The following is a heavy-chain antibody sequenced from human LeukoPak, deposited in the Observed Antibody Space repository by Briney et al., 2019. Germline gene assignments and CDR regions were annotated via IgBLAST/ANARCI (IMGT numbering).Heavy chain of an antibody. Sequence: SETLSLTCAVSGDSISSNNWWTWVCQPPGKGLEWIGEIYHSGSTNYNYNPSLKSRVTISVDKSKNQFSLRLSSVTAADTAVYYCARGTNFYGSGSNNWFDPWGQGTLVTVSS. CDR1: GDSISSNNW. CDR3: ARGTNFYGSGSNNWFDP. D-gene: IGHD3-10*01. CDR2: IYHSGSTNY. V-gene: IGHV4-4*02. J-gene: IGHJ5*02.